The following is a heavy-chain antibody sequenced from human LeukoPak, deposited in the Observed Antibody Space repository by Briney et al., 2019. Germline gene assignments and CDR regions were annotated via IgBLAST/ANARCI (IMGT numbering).Heavy chain of an antibody. CDR3: ARQAEYDILTGYSYFDY. D-gene: IGHD3-9*01. CDR2: IIPIFGTA. CDR1: GGTFSSYA. V-gene: IGHV1-69*06. J-gene: IGHJ4*02. Sequence: SVTVSCTASGGTFSSYAISWVRQAPGQGLEWMGGIIPIFGTANYAQKFQGRVTITADKSTSTAYMELSSLRSEDTAVYYCARQAEYDILTGYSYFDYWGQGTLVTVSS.